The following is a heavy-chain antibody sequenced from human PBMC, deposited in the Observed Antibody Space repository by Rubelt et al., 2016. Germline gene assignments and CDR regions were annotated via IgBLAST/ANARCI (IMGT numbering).Heavy chain of an antibody. D-gene: IGHD6-19*01. V-gene: IGHV4-59*01. Sequence: QVQLQESGPGLVKPSETLSLTCTVSGGSISSYYWSWIRQPPGKGLEWIGYIYYSGSTNYNPSLKSRVTISVDTSKNQFSVMWGSVTAADTAVYYCARGPRIAVAGRDTLYFDYWGQGTLVTVSS. CDR2: IYYSGST. CDR1: GGSISSYY. CDR3: ARGPRIAVAGRDTLYFDY. J-gene: IGHJ4*02.